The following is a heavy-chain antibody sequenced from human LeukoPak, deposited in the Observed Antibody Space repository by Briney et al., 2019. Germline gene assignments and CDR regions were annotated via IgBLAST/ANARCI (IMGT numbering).Heavy chain of an antibody. D-gene: IGHD5-12*01. Sequence: SETLSLTCTVSGGSISSGSYYWGWIRQPPGKGLEWIASIHYSGSTYYNPSLDGRVTISLDTSANHFSLQLNSVTAADTAVYYCVRHDGRGGATMGAFDSWGQGSLVTASS. CDR2: IHYSGST. J-gene: IGHJ5*01. CDR3: VRHDGRGGATMGAFDS. V-gene: IGHV4-39*01. CDR1: GGSISSGSYY.